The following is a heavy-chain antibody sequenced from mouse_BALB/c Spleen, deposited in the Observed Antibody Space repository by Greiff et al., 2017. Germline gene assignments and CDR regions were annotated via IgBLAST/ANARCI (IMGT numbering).Heavy chain of an antibody. CDR2: ISSGGST. D-gene: IGHD2-3*01. CDR3: ARRDDYVDY. V-gene: IGHV5-6-5*01. J-gene: IGHJ2*01. Sequence: EVQRVESGGGLVKPGGSLKLSCAASGFTFSSYAMSWVRQTPEKRLEWVASISSGGSTYYPDSVKGRFTISRDNARNILYLQMSSLRSEDTAMYYCARRDDYVDYWGQGTTLTVSS. CDR1: GFTFSSYA.